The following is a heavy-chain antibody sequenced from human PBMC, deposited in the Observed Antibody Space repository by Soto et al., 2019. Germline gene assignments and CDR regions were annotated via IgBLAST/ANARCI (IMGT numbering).Heavy chain of an antibody. CDR2: TYYRSKWDY. CDR1: GDSVSINSAT. D-gene: IGHD2-8*01. CDR3: ARLIGNSWLDS. V-gene: IGHV6-1*01. J-gene: IGHJ5*01. Sequence: QVQLQRSGPGLVKPSQTLSLTCAISGDSVSINSATWDWIRQSPSRGLEWLGRTYYRSKWDYDYPASLKGRININPDTSNNQVSLHLDSVTPDDTAVYYCARLIGNSWLDSWGQGTLVTVSS.